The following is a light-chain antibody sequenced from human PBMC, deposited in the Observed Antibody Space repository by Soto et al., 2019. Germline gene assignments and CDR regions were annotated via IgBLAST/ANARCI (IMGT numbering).Light chain of an antibody. CDR3: SSYTGSNNVV. V-gene: IGLV2-8*01. Sequence: QSALTQPPSASGSPGQSVTISCTGASSDVGGYSYVSWYQQHPGKAPKLMIYEVNKRPSGVPDRFSGSKSGNTASLTVSGLQAEDEDDYYCSSYTGSNNVVFGGGTKLTVL. CDR2: EVN. CDR1: SSDVGGYSY. J-gene: IGLJ2*01.